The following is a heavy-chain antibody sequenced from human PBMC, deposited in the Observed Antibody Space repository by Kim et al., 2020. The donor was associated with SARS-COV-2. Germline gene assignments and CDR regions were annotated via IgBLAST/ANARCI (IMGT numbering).Heavy chain of an antibody. CDR3: ARVITIVGVVVFFDY. J-gene: IGHJ4*02. D-gene: IGHD3-3*01. V-gene: IGHV3-21*01. Sequence: DSVKDRFTISRDNAKNSLYLQMNSLRAEDTAVYYCARVITIVGVVVFFDYWGQGTLVTVSS.